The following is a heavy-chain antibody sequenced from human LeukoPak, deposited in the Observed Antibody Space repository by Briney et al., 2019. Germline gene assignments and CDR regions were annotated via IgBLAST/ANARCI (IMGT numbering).Heavy chain of an antibody. CDR1: GFTFSSYG. Sequence: GGSLRLSCAASGFTFSSYGMHWVRQAPGKGLEWVAFIRYDGSNKYYADSVKGRFTISRDNSKNTLYLQMNSLRAEDTAVYYCAKDRYSSSPTSYFDYWGQGTLVTVSS. V-gene: IGHV3-30*02. CDR3: AKDRYSSSPTSYFDY. J-gene: IGHJ4*02. CDR2: IRYDGSNK. D-gene: IGHD6-13*01.